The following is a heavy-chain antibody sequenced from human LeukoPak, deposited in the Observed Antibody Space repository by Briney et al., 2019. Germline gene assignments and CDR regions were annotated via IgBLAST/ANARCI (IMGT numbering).Heavy chain of an antibody. CDR3: ARDSVPGYCSGGSCYSPYYYMDV. D-gene: IGHD2-15*01. CDR2: IYYSRST. V-gene: IGHV4-59*01. J-gene: IGHJ6*03. CDR1: GGSISSYY. Sequence: SETLSLTCTVSGGSISSYYWSWIRQPPGKGLEWIGYIYYSRSTNYNPSLKSRVTISVDTSKNQFSLKLSSVTAADTAVYYCARDSVPGYCSGGSCYSPYYYMDVWGKGTTVTVSS.